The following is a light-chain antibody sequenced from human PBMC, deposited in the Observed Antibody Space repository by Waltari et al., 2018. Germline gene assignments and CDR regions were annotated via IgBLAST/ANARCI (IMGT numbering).Light chain of an antibody. J-gene: IGLJ2*01. V-gene: IGLV2-11*01. CDR3: CSYAGTYSLV. CDR2: DVH. CDR1: SSDVAGYNY. Sequence: QSALTQPRSVSGSPGQSVTISCTGTSSDVAGYNYFSWYQQPPGKAPKLMIYDVHKWPSGVPDRFSGSKSGNTASLTISGLQADDEADYYCCSYAGTYSLVFGGGTKLTVL.